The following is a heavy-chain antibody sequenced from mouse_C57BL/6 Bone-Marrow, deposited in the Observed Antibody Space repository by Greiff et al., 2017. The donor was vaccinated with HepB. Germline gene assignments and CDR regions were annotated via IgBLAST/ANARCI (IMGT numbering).Heavy chain of an antibody. J-gene: IGHJ3*01. V-gene: IGHV1-72*01. CDR2: IDPNSGGT. CDR3: ARDYAFAY. D-gene: IGHD2-4*01. Sequence: QVQLQQPGAELVKPGASVKLSCKASGYTLTSYWMHWVKQRPGRRLEWIGRIDPNSGGTKYNEKFKSKATLTVDKPSSTAYMQLSILSSEDSAVYYCARDYAFAYWGQGTLVTVSA. CDR1: GYTLTSYW.